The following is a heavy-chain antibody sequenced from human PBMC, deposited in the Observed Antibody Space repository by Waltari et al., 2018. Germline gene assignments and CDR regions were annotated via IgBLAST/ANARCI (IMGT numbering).Heavy chain of an antibody. CDR3: ARLASSPKLLGFVILGAFDI. J-gene: IGHJ3*02. CDR1: GGSFSGYY. D-gene: IGHD1-26*01. CDR2: INHSGST. V-gene: IGHV4-34*01. Sequence: QVQLQQWGAGLLKPSETLSLTCAVYGGSFSGYYWSWIRQPPGKGLEWIGEINHSGSTNYNPSPKSRVTISVDTSKNQFSLKLSSVTAADTAVYYCARLASSPKLLGFVILGAFDIWGQGTMVTVSS.